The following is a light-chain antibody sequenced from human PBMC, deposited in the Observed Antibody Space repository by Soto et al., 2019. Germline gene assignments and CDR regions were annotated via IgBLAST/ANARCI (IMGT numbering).Light chain of an antibody. Sequence: DIQMTQSPSSLSASVGDRVTITCRASQSISNYLNWYQQKPGKAPKLLIYAASSLQSGVPPRFSGSGSETDFTLTISSLQPEDFATYYCQQVNSYPFTFGPGTKVDLK. CDR3: QQVNSYPFT. J-gene: IGKJ3*01. V-gene: IGKV1-39*01. CDR2: AAS. CDR1: QSISNY.